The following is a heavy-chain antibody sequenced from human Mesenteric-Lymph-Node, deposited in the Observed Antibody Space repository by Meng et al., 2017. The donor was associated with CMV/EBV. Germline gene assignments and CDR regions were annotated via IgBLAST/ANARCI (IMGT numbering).Heavy chain of an antibody. CDR3: ARDIIMFRGIFPYSYGMDV. CDR1: GFTFSHYE. V-gene: IGHV3-48*03. J-gene: IGHJ6*02. D-gene: IGHD3-16*01. Sequence: GESLKISCAASGFTFSHYEMNWVRQAPGKGLEWVSHISSGGASVDYAESVKGRFTISRDNAKNSLYLQMSSLRAEDTAVYYCARDIIMFRGIFPYSYGMDVWGQGTTVTVSS. CDR2: ISSGGASV.